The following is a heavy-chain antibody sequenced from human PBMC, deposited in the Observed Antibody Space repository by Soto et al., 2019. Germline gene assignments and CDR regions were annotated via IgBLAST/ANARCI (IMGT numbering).Heavy chain of an antibody. CDR1: GGSFSGYY. V-gene: IGHV4-34*01. D-gene: IGHD4-4*01. CDR2: INHSGST. J-gene: IGHJ5*02. CDR3: ARVYSNYVSGLFDP. Sequence: QVQLQQWGAGLLKPSETLSLTCAVYGGSFSGYYWSWIRQPPGKGLAWIGEINHSGSTHYNPSLNSRVTISVDTSKDQFSLTVSSVAAADPAVYYCARVYSNYVSGLFDPWGQGNLVTVSA.